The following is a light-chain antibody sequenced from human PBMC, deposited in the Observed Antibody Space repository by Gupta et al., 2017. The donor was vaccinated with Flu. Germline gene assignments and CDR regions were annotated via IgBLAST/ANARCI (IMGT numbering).Light chain of an antibody. J-gene: IGLJ3*02. CDR3: CSYAGSYTWV. V-gene: IGLV2-11*01. CDR1: SSDVGGYNY. CDR2: DVS. Sequence: QSALTQPRSVSGSPGQSVTISCTGTSSDVGGYNYVSWYQQHPGKAPKLMIYDVSKRPSGVPDRFSGSKSGNTASLTISGLQAEDEADYYCCSYAGSYTWVFRGGTKLTVL.